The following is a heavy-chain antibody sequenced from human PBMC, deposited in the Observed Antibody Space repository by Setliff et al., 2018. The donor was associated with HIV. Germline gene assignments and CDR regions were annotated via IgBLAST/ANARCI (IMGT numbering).Heavy chain of an antibody. CDR3: ARDGEYQVLHYYYTGMDV. Sequence: ASVKVSCKASGYTFTTYGVNWVRQAPGQGLEWMGWINSYNGNTKFAQKFQGRVTMTTDTSTSTAYMELRYLRSDDTAVYYCARDGEYQVLHYYYTGMDVWGQGTTVTVSS. V-gene: IGHV1-18*04. CDR1: GYTFTTYG. J-gene: IGHJ6*02. CDR2: INSYNGNT. D-gene: IGHD2-2*01.